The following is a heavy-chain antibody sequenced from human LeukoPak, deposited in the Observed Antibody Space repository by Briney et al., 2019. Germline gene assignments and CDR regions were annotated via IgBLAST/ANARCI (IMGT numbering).Heavy chain of an antibody. CDR1: GFTFSSYA. J-gene: IGHJ4*02. D-gene: IGHD3-16*01. Sequence: GGSLRLSCAASGFTFSSYAMSWVRQAPGKGLEWVAVIWYDGSNKYSADSVKGRFTISRDNSKNTLYLQMNSLRAEDTAVYYCARALNDGGPGYWGQGTLVTVSS. V-gene: IGHV3-33*08. CDR3: ARALNDGGPGY. CDR2: IWYDGSNK.